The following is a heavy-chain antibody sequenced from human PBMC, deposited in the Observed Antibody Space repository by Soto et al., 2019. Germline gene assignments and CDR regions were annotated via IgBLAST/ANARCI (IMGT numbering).Heavy chain of an antibody. CDR3: ARGIDFWSGFYPNFDY. D-gene: IGHD3-3*01. CDR2: ISSSSSYV. Sequence: GGSLRLSCAASGFTFSSYSMNWVRQAPGRGLEWVSSISSSSSYVYYADSVKGRFTISRDNAKNSLYLQMNSLRAEDTAVYYCARGIDFWSGFYPNFDYWGQGTLVTVSS. V-gene: IGHV3-21*01. J-gene: IGHJ4*02. CDR1: GFTFSSYS.